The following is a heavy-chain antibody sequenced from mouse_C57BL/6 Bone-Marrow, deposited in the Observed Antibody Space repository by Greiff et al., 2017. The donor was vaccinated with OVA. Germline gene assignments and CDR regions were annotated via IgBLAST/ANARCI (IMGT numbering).Heavy chain of an antibody. J-gene: IGHJ2*01. CDR2: IRNKANGYTT. CDR1: GFTFTDYY. Sequence: EVKLEESGGGLVQPGGSLSLSCAASGFTFTDYYMSWVRQPPGKALEWLGFIRNKANGYTTEYSASVKGRFTISRDNSQSILYLQMNALRAEDSATYYCARYINQLVFDYWGQGTTLTVSS. CDR3: ARYINQLVFDY. D-gene: IGHD4-1*02. V-gene: IGHV7-3*01.